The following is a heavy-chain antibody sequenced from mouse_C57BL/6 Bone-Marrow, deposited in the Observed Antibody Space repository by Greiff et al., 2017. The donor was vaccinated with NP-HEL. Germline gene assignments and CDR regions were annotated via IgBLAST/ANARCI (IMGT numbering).Heavy chain of an antibody. Sequence: EVKLQESGAELVRPGASVKLSCTASGFNIKDDYMHWVKQRPEQGLEWIGWIDPENGDTEYASKFQGKATITADTSSNTAYLQLSSLTSEDTAVYYCTCYYYGSSYYFDYWGQGTTLTVSS. CDR2: IDPENGDT. J-gene: IGHJ2*01. CDR1: GFNIKDDY. D-gene: IGHD1-1*01. CDR3: TCYYYGSSYYFDY. V-gene: IGHV14-4*01.